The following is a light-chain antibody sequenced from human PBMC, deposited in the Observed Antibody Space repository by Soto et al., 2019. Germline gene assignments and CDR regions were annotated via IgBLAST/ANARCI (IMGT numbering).Light chain of an antibody. J-gene: IGKJ1*01. CDR2: AAY. CDR3: QKYDSVPT. V-gene: IGKV1-27*01. CDR1: QGICNY. Sequence: IQMTQSPSSLSASVGDRVTITCRPSQGICNYLSWYQQKPGTVPKVLIHAAYTLQSGVPSRFSGCGSGTYFTLTISSLQPEDVATFYCQKYDSVPTFGPGKMVEIK.